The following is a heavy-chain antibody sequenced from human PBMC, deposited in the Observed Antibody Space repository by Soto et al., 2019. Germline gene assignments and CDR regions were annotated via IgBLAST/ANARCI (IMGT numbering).Heavy chain of an antibody. CDR1: GGTFSSYT. V-gene: IGHV1-69*02. Sequence: QVQLVQSGAEVKKPGSSVKVSCKASGGTFSSYTISWVRQAPGQGLEWMGRIIPILGIANYAQKFQGRVTITADKSTGTGYMELSSLRSEDTAVYYCARGIGDYAFDYWGQGTLVTVSS. J-gene: IGHJ4*02. D-gene: IGHD4-17*01. CDR2: IIPILGIA. CDR3: ARGIGDYAFDY.